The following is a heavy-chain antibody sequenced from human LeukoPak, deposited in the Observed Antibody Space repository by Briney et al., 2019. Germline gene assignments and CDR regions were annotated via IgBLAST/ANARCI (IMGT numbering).Heavy chain of an antibody. V-gene: IGHV3-11*01. CDR1: GFTFSDYY. D-gene: IGHD3-3*01. CDR2: ISSSGSTI. CDR3: ASGYDFWSGYYNY. J-gene: IGHJ4*02. Sequence: PGGSLRLSCAASGFTFSDYYMSWIRQAPGKGLEWVSYISSSGSTIYYADYVKGRFTISRDNAKNSLYLQMNSLRAEDTAVYYCASGYDFWSGYYNYWGQGTLVTVSS.